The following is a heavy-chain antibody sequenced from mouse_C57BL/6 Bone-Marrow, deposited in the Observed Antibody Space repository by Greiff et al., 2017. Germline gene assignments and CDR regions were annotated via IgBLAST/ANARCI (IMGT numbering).Heavy chain of an antibody. CDR3: TVDGYYPFAY. Sequence: VQLQQSGAELVRPGASVKLSCTASGFNIKDDYMHWVKQRPEQGREWIGWIDPENGDPEYASKFQGKATLTAYTSSNTAYLQLSSLTSEDTAVYYCTVDGYYPFAYWGQGTLVTVSA. J-gene: IGHJ3*01. CDR2: IDPENGDP. CDR1: GFNIKDDY. V-gene: IGHV14-4*01. D-gene: IGHD2-3*01.